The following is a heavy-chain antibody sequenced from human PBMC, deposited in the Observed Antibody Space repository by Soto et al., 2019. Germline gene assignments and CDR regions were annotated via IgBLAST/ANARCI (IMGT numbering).Heavy chain of an antibody. J-gene: IGHJ2*01. D-gene: IGHD4-4*01. Sequence: QLQLQESGPALVKPSETLSLTCTGSGGSISSSNYYCGWIRQPPGKALEWIGSISYSGSTYYNPSLKSRVPISVDTSKNQFSLKLSSVTAADTAVYYWARLPPPFNYGNETVSFDLWGRATLVTVSS. CDR1: GGSISSSNYY. V-gene: IGHV4-39*01. CDR3: ARLPPPFNYGNETVSFDL. CDR2: ISYSGST.